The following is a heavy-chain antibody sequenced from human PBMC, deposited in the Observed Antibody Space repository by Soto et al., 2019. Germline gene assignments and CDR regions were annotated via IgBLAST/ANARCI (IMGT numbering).Heavy chain of an antibody. D-gene: IGHD5-12*01. J-gene: IGHJ4*02. CDR2: ISYDGSNK. CDR1: GFTFSSYG. CDR3: AKAIEDSGYSSFDY. Sequence: SGGSLRLSCAASGFTFSSYGMHWVRQAPGKGLEWVAVISYDGSNKYYADSVKGRFTISRDNSKNTLYLQMNSLRAEDTAVYYCAKAIEDSGYSSFDYWGQGTLVTVSS. V-gene: IGHV3-30*18.